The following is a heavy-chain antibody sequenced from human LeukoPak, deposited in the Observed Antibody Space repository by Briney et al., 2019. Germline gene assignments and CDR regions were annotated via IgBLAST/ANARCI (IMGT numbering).Heavy chain of an antibody. V-gene: IGHV3-30*18. D-gene: IGHD3-22*01. J-gene: IGHJ4*02. Sequence: GRSLRLSCAASGFTFSSYGMHWVCQAPGKGLEWVAVISYDGSNKYYADSVKGRFTISRDNSKNTLYLQMNSLRAEDTAVYYCAKDSNYDSSGSPGTLFDYWGQGTLVTVSS. CDR3: AKDSNYDSSGSPGTLFDY. CDR1: GFTFSSYG. CDR2: ISYDGSNK.